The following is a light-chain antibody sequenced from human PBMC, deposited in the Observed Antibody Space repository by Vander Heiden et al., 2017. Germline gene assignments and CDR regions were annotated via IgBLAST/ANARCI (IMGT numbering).Light chain of an antibody. CDR3: QQYGSSPYT. V-gene: IGKV3-20*01. CDR2: GAS. J-gene: IGKJ2*01. Sequence: IVFTHSPATLSLSPGSRSTLSCRASQSVSSSYLAWYQQKPGQAPRLLIYGASSRATGIPDRFSGSGSGTDFTLTISRLEPEDFAVYYCQQYGSSPYTFGQGTKLEIK. CDR1: QSVSSSY.